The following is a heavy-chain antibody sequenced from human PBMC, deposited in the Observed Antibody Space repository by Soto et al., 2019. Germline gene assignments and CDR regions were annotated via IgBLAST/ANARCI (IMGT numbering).Heavy chain of an antibody. CDR1: GFTFDDYA. D-gene: IGHD6-19*01. V-gene: IGHV3-9*01. CDR3: VKEIFGYSSTYYGMDV. Sequence: EVQLVESGGGLVQPGRSLRLSCAASGFTFDDYAMHGVREAPGKVLEWVSGISWNSGSIGYADSVKGRFTISRDNAKIALYMKMNSLRADDTALYYSVKEIFGYSSTYYGMDVWGQGNTVTVSS. CDR2: ISWNSGSI. J-gene: IGHJ6*02.